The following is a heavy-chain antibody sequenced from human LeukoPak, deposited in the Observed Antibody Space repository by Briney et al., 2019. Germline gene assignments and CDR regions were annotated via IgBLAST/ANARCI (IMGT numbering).Heavy chain of an antibody. CDR2: ISSSSSTI. CDR1: GFTFSSYS. D-gene: IGHD3-10*01. CDR3: ARDNRGGEESED. V-gene: IGHV3-48*01. J-gene: IGHJ4*02. Sequence: GGSLRLSCAASGFTFSSYSMNWVRQAPGKGLEWVSYISSSSSTIYYADSVKGRFTISRDNAKNSLYLQMNSLRAEDTAVYYCARDNRGGEESEDWDQGTLVTVSS.